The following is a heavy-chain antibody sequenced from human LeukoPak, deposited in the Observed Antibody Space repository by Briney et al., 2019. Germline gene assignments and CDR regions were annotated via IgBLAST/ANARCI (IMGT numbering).Heavy chain of an antibody. V-gene: IGHV3-23*01. CDR2: ISGSGGST. J-gene: IGHJ6*02. CDR3: AKDKWIYDILTDYYYGMDV. Sequence: GGSLRLSCAASGFTFSNAWMNWVRQAPGKGLEWVSGISGSGGSTYYADSVKGRFTISRDNSKNTLYLQMNSLRAEDTAVYYCAKDKWIYDILTDYYYGMDVWGQGTTVTVSS. D-gene: IGHD3-9*01. CDR1: GFTFSNAW.